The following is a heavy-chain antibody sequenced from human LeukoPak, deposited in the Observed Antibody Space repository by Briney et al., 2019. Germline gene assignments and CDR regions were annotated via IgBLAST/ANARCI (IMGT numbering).Heavy chain of an antibody. V-gene: IGHV3-21*01. CDR2: TSDRGDYT. Sequence: GGSLRLSCAASGFTFTSYSMSWVRQAPGKGLEWVSGTSDRGDYTYYAGSVKGRFTISRDNAKNSLYLQMNSLRAEDTAVYYCARDTRVGATGQTYNYWGQGTLVTVSS. CDR3: ARDTRVGATGQTYNY. CDR1: GFTFTSYS. D-gene: IGHD1-26*01. J-gene: IGHJ4*02.